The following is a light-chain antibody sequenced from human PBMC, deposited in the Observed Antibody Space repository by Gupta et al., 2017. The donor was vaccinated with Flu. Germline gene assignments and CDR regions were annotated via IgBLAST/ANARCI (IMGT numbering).Light chain of an antibody. J-gene: IGLJ2*01. V-gene: IGLV8-61*01. CDR3: VLYKGSAIQV. Sequence: QTVVTQEPSFSVSPGGTVTLTCGLSSGSVSSGYYPSWYQQTPGQAPRTLIYNTNTRSSWVPDRFSGSILGKKAALNIPGGQADYETEYYLVLYKGSAIQVFGGGTKLTVL. CDR1: SGSVSSGYY. CDR2: NTN.